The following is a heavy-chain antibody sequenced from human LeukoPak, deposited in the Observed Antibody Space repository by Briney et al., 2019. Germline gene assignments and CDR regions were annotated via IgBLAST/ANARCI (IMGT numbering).Heavy chain of an antibody. J-gene: IGHJ4*02. CDR3: AHRDGRWLPN. Sequence: TLSLTCSVSGASISSSSYYWGWIRQPPGKGLEWLALIFWNDDKRYSPSLKSRLTITKDTSKNQVVLTMTNMDPVDTATYYCAHRDGRWLPNWGQGTLVTVSS. D-gene: IGHD5-24*01. CDR2: IFWNDDK. V-gene: IGHV2-5*01. CDR1: GASISSSSYY.